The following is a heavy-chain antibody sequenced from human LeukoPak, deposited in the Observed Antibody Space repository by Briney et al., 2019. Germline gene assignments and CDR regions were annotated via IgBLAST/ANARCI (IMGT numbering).Heavy chain of an antibody. D-gene: IGHD4-17*01. Sequence: GGGPRPSCAASGFTFSSYSMNWGRQAPGKGVEWVSSISSSSSYIYYADSVKGRFTISRDNAKNSLYLQMNSLRAEDTAVYYCARDLTVTTEYWGQGTLVTVSS. V-gene: IGHV3-21*01. CDR3: ARDLTVTTEY. CDR1: GFTFSSYS. J-gene: IGHJ4*02. CDR2: ISSSSSYI.